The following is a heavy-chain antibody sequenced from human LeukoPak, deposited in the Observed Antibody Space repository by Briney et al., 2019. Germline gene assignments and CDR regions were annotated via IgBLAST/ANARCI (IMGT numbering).Heavy chain of an antibody. CDR3: ARRAMDTAMVLYYYYYMDV. J-gene: IGHJ6*03. CDR2: INHSGST. D-gene: IGHD5-18*01. Sequence: SETLSLTCAVYGGSFGGYYWSWIRQPPGKGLEWIGEINHSGSTNYNPSLKSRVTISVDTSKNQFSLKLSSVTAADTAVYYCARRAMDTAMVLYYYYYMDVWGKGTTVTVSS. V-gene: IGHV4-34*01. CDR1: GGSFGGYY.